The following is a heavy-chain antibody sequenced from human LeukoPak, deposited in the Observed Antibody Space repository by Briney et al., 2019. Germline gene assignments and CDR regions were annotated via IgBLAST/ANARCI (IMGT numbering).Heavy chain of an antibody. CDR1: GGSISSYY. Sequence: SETLSLTCTDSGGSISSYYWSWIRQPPGKGLEWIGYIYYSGSTNYNPSLKSRVTISVDTSKNQFSLKLSSVTAADTAAYYCARTTGWFDPWGQGTLVTVSS. CDR2: IYYSGST. CDR3: ARTTGWFDP. D-gene: IGHD1-1*01. V-gene: IGHV4-59*08. J-gene: IGHJ5*02.